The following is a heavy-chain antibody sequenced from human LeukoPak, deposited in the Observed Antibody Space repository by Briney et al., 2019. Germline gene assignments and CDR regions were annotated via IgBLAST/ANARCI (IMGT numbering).Heavy chain of an antibody. CDR1: GFTFSGYW. J-gene: IGHJ4*02. CDR3: ARSNQADDY. V-gene: IGHV3-74*01. CDR2: INPGGSSI. D-gene: IGHD1-14*01. Sequence: PGRSLRLSCAASGFTFSGYWMHWVRQVPGKGLVWVARINPGGSSITYADSVKGRFTISRDNARNTLYLQMDSPRAEDTGVYYCARSNQADDYWGQGTLVTVSS.